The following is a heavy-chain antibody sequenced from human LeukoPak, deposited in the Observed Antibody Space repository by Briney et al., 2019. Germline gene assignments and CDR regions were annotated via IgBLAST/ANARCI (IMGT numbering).Heavy chain of an antibody. D-gene: IGHD6-13*01. CDR2: IIPIFGTA. J-gene: IGHJ4*02. CDR3: ARSGIAAQYYFDY. V-gene: IGHV1-69*05. CDR1: GYTFSSYA. Sequence: GASVKVSCKASGYTFSSYAISWVRQAPGQGLEWMGGIIPIFGTANYAQKFQGRVTITTDESTSTAYMELSSLRSEDTAVYYCARSGIAAQYYFDYWGQGTLVTVSP.